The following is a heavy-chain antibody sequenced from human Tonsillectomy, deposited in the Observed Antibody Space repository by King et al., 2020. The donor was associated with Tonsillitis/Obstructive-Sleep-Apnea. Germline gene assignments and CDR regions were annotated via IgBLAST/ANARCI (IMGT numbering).Heavy chain of an antibody. CDR3: ARSDLYYYGTIHWYFDL. J-gene: IGHJ2*01. CDR2: IYPGDSDT. V-gene: IGHV5-51*01. D-gene: IGHD3-22*01. CDR1: GYSFTSYW. Sequence: IQLVQSGAEVKKPGASLKISCKGSGYSFTSYWIGWVRQMPGKGLEWMGLIYPGDSDTRYSPSFQGQVTISADKSISTAYLQWSSLKASDTAMYYCARSDLYYYGTIHWYFDLWGRGTLVTVSS.